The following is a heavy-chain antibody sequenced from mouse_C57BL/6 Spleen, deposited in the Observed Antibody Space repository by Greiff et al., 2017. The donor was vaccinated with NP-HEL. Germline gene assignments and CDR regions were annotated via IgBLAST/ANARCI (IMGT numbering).Heavy chain of an antibody. CDR1: GYAFSSSW. CDR2: IYPGDGDT. J-gene: IGHJ2*01. CDR3: ARYTTVAAFDY. V-gene: IGHV1-82*01. D-gene: IGHD1-1*01. Sequence: VQLQQSGPELVKPGASVKISCKASGYAFSSSWMNWVKQRPGKGLEWIGRIYPGDGDTNYNGKFKGKATLTADKSSSTAYMQLSSLTSEDSAVYFCARYTTVAAFDYGGQGTTLTVSS.